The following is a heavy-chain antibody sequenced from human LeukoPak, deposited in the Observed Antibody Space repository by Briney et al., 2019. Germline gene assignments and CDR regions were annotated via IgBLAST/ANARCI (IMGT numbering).Heavy chain of an antibody. V-gene: IGHV1-46*01. J-gene: IGHJ6*02. D-gene: IGHD3-10*01. Sequence: GASVKVSCKASGYTFTSYYMHWVREAPGQGLEWMGIINPSGGSTSYAQKFQGRVTMTRDTSTSTVYMELSSLRPEDTAVYYCARDKLEWFGDMDVWGQGTTVTVSS. CDR2: INPSGGST. CDR1: GYTFTSYY. CDR3: ARDKLEWFGDMDV.